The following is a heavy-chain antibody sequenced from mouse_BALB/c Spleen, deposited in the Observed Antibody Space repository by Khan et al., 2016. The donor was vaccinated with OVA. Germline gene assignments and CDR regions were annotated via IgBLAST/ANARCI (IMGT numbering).Heavy chain of an antibody. CDR1: GFSLTDYG. J-gene: IGHJ4*01. D-gene: IGHD2-10*02. CDR3: ARGVCSYYYSIDY. CDR2: IWGGGST. V-gene: IGHV2-6-5*01. Sequence: QVQLKESGPGLVAPSPSLSITCTVSGFSLTDYGVSWIRQTPGKGLEWLGVIWGGGSTYYNSAIKSRLSISKDNYTSQVFLKMNSLQTDDTALYYCARGVCSYYYSIDYWGQGTSVTVSS.